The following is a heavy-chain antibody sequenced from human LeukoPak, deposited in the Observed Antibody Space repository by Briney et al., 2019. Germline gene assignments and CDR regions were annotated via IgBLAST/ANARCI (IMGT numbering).Heavy chain of an antibody. CDR2: IYYSGST. D-gene: IGHD1-20*01. J-gene: IGHJ4*02. V-gene: IGHV4-30-2*01. Sequence: SETLSLTCTVSGGSISSGGYYWSWIRQPPGKGLERIGYIYYSGSTYYNPSLKSRVTISVDRSKNQFSLKLSSVTAADTAVYYCARERLYNFPGGLDWGQGTLVTVSS. CDR1: GGSISSGGYY. CDR3: ARERLYNFPGGLD.